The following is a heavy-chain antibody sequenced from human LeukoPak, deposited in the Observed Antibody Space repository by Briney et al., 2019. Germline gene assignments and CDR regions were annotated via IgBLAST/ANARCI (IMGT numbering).Heavy chain of an antibody. D-gene: IGHD3-10*01. Sequence: MPSETLSLTCTVSGGSISSYYWSWIRQPAGKGLEWIERIYTSGSTNYIPSLKSRVTMSVEPSKNQFSLKLSSVTAADTAVNYCARAVRFGDHFDYWGQGTLVTVSS. CDR2: IYTSGST. J-gene: IGHJ4*02. CDR1: GGSISSYY. CDR3: ARAVRFGDHFDY. V-gene: IGHV4-4*07.